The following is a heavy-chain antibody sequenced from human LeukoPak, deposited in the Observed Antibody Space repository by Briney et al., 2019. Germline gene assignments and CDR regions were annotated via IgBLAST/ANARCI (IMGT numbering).Heavy chain of an antibody. D-gene: IGHD6-19*01. CDR2: INQRRNT. Sequence: SETLSLTCVVYGGSFSGYSWSWIRQPPGKGLEWIGEINQRRNTNYNPSLKSRVTISIDTSKNQFSLKLGSVTAADTAVYYCARHGWHAWYFDLWGRGTLVTVSS. CDR1: GGSFSGYS. CDR3: ARHGWHAWYFDL. V-gene: IGHV4-34*01. J-gene: IGHJ2*01.